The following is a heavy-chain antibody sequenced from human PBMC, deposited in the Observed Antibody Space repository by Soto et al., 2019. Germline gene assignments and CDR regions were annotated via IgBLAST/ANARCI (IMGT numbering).Heavy chain of an antibody. CDR1: GYTLTELS. V-gene: IGHV1-24*01. Sequence: ASVKVSCKVSGYTLTELSMHWVRQAPGKGLEWMGGFDPEDGETIYAQKFQGRVTMTEDTSTDTAYMELSSLRSEDTAVYYCATVRSGYSYGLRAFDIWRQGTMVTVSS. J-gene: IGHJ3*02. D-gene: IGHD5-18*01. CDR3: ATVRSGYSYGLRAFDI. CDR2: FDPEDGET.